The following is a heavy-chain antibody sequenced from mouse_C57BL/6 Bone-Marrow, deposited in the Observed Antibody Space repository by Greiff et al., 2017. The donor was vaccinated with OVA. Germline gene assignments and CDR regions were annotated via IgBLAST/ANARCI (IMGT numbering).Heavy chain of an antibody. CDR3: ARDRDYYGSSYPAWFAY. Sequence: EVQRVESEGGLVQPGSSMKLSCTASGFTFSDYYMAWVRQVPEKGLEWVANINYDGSSTYYLDSLKSRFIISRDNAKNILYLQMSSLKSEDTATYYCARDRDYYGSSYPAWFAYWGQGTLVTVSA. CDR2: INYDGSST. D-gene: IGHD1-1*01. J-gene: IGHJ3*01. V-gene: IGHV5-16*01. CDR1: GFTFSDYY.